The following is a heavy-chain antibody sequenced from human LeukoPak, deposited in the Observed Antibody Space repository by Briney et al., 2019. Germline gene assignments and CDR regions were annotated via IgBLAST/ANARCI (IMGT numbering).Heavy chain of an antibody. D-gene: IGHD1-26*01. CDR2: ISDSSDTM. Sequence: GGSLRLSCAASGFTFSYDSMNWVRQAPGKGLEWVSYISDSSDTMYYADSVKGRFTISRDNAKNSLYLQMNSLRAEDTAVYYCARDLIVGTTIRYYFDYWGQGTLVTVSS. CDR1: GFTFSYDS. CDR3: ARDLIVGTTIRYYFDY. J-gene: IGHJ4*02. V-gene: IGHV3-48*01.